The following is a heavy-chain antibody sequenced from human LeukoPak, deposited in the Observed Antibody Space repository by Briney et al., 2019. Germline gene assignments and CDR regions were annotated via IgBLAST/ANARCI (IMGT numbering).Heavy chain of an antibody. CDR1: GFTFSSYS. J-gene: IGHJ6*03. V-gene: IGHV3-21*04. CDR2: ISSSSSYI. CDR3: AKPARGYYYYYMDV. Sequence: GGSLRLSCAASGFTFSSYSMNWVRQAPGKGLEWVSSISSSSSYIYYADSVKGRFTISRDNAKNSLYLQMNSLRAEDTAVYYCAKPARGYYYYYMDVWGKGTTVTVSS.